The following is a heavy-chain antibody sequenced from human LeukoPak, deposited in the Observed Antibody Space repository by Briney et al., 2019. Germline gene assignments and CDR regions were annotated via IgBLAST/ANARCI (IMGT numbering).Heavy chain of an antibody. CDR3: ARFPTAMVPRGFDY. J-gene: IGHJ4*02. D-gene: IGHD5-18*01. CDR2: IYYSGST. V-gene: IGHV4-39*07. CDR1: GGSISSSSYY. Sequence: PSETLSLTCTVSGGSISSSSYYWGWIRQPPGKGLEWIGSIYYSGSTYYNPSLKSRVTISVDTSKNQFSLKLNSVTAADTAVYYCARFPTAMVPRGFDYWGQGTLVTVSS.